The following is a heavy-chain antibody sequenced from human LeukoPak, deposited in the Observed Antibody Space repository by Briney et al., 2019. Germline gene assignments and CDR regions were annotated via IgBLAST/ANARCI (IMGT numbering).Heavy chain of an antibody. CDR2: IYYSGST. Sequence: SETLSLTCTVSGGSISSGGYYWSWIRQPPGKGLEWIGYIYYSGSTNYNPSLKSRVTISIDTSKNQFSLKLSSVTAADTAVYYCARGLFHSGYDIGVGDYWGQGTLVTVSS. CDR1: GGSISSGGYY. V-gene: IGHV4-61*08. CDR3: ARGLFHSGYDIGVGDY. J-gene: IGHJ4*02. D-gene: IGHD5-12*01.